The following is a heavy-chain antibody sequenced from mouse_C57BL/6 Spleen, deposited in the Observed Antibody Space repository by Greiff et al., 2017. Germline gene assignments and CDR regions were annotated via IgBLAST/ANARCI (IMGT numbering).Heavy chain of an antibody. J-gene: IGHJ1*03. CDR1: GFTFSNYW. Sequence: EVKVVESGGGLVQPGGSMKLSCVASGFTFSNYWMNWVRQSPEKGLEWVAQIRLKSDNYATHYAESVKGRFTISRDDSKSSVYLQMNNLRAEDTGIYYCTGPLSTMVLDWYFDVWGTGTTVTVSS. CDR2: IRLKSDNYAT. V-gene: IGHV6-3*01. D-gene: IGHD2-1*01. CDR3: TGPLSTMVLDWYFDV.